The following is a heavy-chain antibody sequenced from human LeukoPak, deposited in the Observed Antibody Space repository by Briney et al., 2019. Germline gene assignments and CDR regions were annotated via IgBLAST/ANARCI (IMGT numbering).Heavy chain of an antibody. Sequence: GGSLRLSCAASGFTFSSYSMNRVRQAPGKGLEWVSSISSSSSYIYYADSVKGRFTISRDIPKNSLYLQMNSLRAEDTAVYYCARDMVAAAGDYYYYYMDVWGKGTTVTVSS. J-gene: IGHJ6*03. V-gene: IGHV3-21*01. CDR3: ARDMVAAAGDYYYYYMDV. CDR2: ISSSSSYI. CDR1: GFTFSSYS. D-gene: IGHD6-13*01.